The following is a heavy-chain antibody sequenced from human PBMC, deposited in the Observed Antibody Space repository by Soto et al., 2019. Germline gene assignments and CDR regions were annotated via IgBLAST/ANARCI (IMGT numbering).Heavy chain of an antibody. CDR2: TYYRSKWYN. J-gene: IGHJ4*02. D-gene: IGHD3-9*01. CDR3: ARARYILTDYYKGGYYYFDY. V-gene: IGHV6-1*01. Sequence: SQTLSLTCAISGDSVSSNSAAWNWIRQSPSRGLEWLGRTYYRSKWYNDYAVSVKSRITINPDTSKNQFSLSLSSVTAADTAVYFCARARYILTDYYKGGYYYFDYWGQGTQVTVSS. CDR1: GDSVSSNSAA.